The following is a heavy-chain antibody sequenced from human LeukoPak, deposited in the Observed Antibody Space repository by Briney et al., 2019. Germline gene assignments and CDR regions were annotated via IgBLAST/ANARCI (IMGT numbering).Heavy chain of an antibody. CDR3: ARSGVVVVPDWFDP. V-gene: IGHV1-3*01. CDR1: GGTFSSYA. CDR2: INAGNGNT. D-gene: IGHD2-2*01. Sequence: GASVKVSCKASGGTFSSYAISWVRQAPGQRLEWMGWINAGNGNTKYSQKFQGRVTITRDTSASTAYMELSSLRSEDTAVYYCARSGVVVVPDWFDPWGQGTLVTVSS. J-gene: IGHJ5*02.